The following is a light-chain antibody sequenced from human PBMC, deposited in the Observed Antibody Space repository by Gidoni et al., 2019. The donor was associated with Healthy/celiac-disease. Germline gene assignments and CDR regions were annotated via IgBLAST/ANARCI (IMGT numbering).Light chain of an antibody. V-gene: IGLV3-1*01. CDR3: QAWDSSTAVV. CDR1: KWGEKY. Sequence: SYELTQPPSMSVAPGQTASITCSGDKWGEKYSCWYQQKPGQSPVLVIYQDSKRPSGIPERFSGSNSGNTATLTISGTQAMAEADYYCQAWDSSTAVVFGGGTKLTVL. J-gene: IGLJ2*01. CDR2: QDS.